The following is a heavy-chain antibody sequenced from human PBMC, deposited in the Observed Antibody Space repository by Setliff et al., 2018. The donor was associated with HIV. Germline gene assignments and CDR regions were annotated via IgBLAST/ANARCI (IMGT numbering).Heavy chain of an antibody. CDR1: GYTFISHG. V-gene: IGHV1-18*01. CDR3: GRTGVVGGGDV. D-gene: IGHD3-10*01. Sequence: ASVKVSCKASGYTFISHGISWVRQAPGQGLEWMGWISAHNGDARYAHKLQDRLTMTVDASTTTAYLALRSLRSDDTAVYYCGRTGVVGGGDVWGKGTTVTVSS. CDR2: ISAHNGDA. J-gene: IGHJ6*04.